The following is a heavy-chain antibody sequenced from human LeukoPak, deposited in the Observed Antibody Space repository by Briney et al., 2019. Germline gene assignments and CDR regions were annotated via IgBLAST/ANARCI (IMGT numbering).Heavy chain of an antibody. V-gene: IGHV4-34*01. CDR3: ARGRDYGDYASFTDY. J-gene: IGHJ4*02. CDR1: GGSFSGYY. CDR2: LYYSGNT. D-gene: IGHD4-17*01. Sequence: SETLSLTCAVYGGSFSGYYWSWIRQPPGKGLEWIGSLYYSGNTSYNPSLKSRVTISVDTSKNQFSLKLSSVTAADTAVYYCARGRDYGDYASFTDYWGQGTLVTVSS.